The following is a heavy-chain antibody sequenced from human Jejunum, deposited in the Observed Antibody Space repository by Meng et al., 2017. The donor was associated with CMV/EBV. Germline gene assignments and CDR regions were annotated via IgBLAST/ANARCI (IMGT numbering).Heavy chain of an antibody. Sequence: DTGVDFNSDWMNWVRETAGKGLEWVGKNKSKNNGEKTHYAEVVKDRLTIYRDDSKNMVYLKMRSLKTEDKGMYYCLTSLRNTDYVDYWGQGTLVTVSS. V-gene: IGHV3-15*01. CDR3: LTSLRNTDYVDY. CDR2: NKSKNNGEKT. J-gene: IGHJ4*02. D-gene: IGHD2-8*02. CDR1: GVDFNSDW.